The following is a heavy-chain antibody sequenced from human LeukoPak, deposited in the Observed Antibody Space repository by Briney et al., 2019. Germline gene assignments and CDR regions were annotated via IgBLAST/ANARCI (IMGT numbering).Heavy chain of an antibody. CDR3: ARGHQPPYYGMDV. CDR2: IIPILGIA. J-gene: IGHJ6*02. CDR1: GGTFISYT. Sequence: ASVKVSCKGSGGTFISYTISWVRQAPGQGLEWMGGIIPILGIANYAQKFQGRVTITADKSTSTAYMELSSLRSEDTAVFDCARGHQPPYYGMDVWGQGTTVTVSS. V-gene: IGHV1-69*10.